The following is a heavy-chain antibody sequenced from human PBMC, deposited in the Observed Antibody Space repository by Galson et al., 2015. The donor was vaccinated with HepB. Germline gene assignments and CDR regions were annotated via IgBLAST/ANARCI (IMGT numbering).Heavy chain of an antibody. J-gene: IGHJ1*01. CDR2: VYDSGST. D-gene: IGHD4-23*01. V-gene: IGHV4-59*08. Sequence: SETLSLTCSVSGSTINSYYWSWIRQPPGKGLEWIGYVYDSGSTKYNPSLKSRVIISEDTSKNQFSLMLNSVTAADTAVYYCARTEDYGGNLYFQHWGEGTLVTVSS. CDR1: GSTINSYY. CDR3: ARTEDYGGNLYFQH.